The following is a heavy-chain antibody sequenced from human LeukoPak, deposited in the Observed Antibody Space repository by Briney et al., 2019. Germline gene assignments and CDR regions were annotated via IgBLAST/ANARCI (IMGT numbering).Heavy chain of an antibody. CDR3: ARAYHSRWYLNWFDP. CDR1: GGSISSSSYY. J-gene: IGHJ5*02. Sequence: SSETLSLTCTVSGGSISSSSYYWGWIRQPPGKGLEWIGSIYHSGSTYYNPSLKSRVTISLDTSKNQFSLKLSSVTAADTAIYYCARAYHSRWYLNWFDPWGQGTLVTVSS. CDR2: IYHSGST. V-gene: IGHV4-39*07. D-gene: IGHD6-13*01.